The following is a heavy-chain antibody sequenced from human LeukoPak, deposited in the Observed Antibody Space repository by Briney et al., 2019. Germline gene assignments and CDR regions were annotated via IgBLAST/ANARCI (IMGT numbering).Heavy chain of an antibody. Sequence: PGGSLRLSCGASGFIFSSYAMSWVRQAPGKGLEWVSAITGSGGSTYYEDSVKGRFTISRDNSKNTLYLQINSLRAEDMAVYYCARGKAGGTMIVVADWGQGTLVTVSS. CDR1: GFIFSSYA. V-gene: IGHV3-23*01. CDR2: ITGSGGST. CDR3: ARGKAGGTMIVVAD. J-gene: IGHJ4*02. D-gene: IGHD3-22*01.